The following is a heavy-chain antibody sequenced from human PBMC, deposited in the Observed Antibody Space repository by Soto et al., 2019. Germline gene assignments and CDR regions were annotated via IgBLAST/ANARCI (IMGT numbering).Heavy chain of an antibody. V-gene: IGHV1-18*01. D-gene: IGHD2-15*01. J-gene: IGHJ5*02. Sequence: ASVKVSCKASGYTFTSYGISWVRQAPGQGLEWMGWISAYNGNTNYAQKLQGRVTMTTDTSTSTAYMELRSLRSDDTAVYYCAINVVVVAAGAWFAPWRQGTLVTVSS. CDR2: ISAYNGNT. CDR1: GYTFTSYG. CDR3: AINVVVVAAGAWFAP.